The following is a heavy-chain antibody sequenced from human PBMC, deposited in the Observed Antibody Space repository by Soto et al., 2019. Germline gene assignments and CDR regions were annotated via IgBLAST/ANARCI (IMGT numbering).Heavy chain of an antibody. CDR2: TYYRSKWYN. V-gene: IGHV6-1*01. Sequence: SQTLSLTCAISGDSVSSNSAAWNWIRQSPSRGLEWLGRTYYRSKWYNDYAVSVKSRITINPDTSKNQFSLQLNSVTPEDTAVYYCAKVPRGTTVTTLYYFDYWGQGTLVTVSS. J-gene: IGHJ4*02. D-gene: IGHD4-17*01. CDR3: AKVPRGTTVTTLYYFDY. CDR1: GDSVSSNSAA.